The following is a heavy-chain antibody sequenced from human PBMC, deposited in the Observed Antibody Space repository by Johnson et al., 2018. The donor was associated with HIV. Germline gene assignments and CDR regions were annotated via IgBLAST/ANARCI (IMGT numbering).Heavy chain of an antibody. CDR2: VSYDGSER. D-gene: IGHD4-23*01. CDR3: AKARSLLDYGGFDAFDI. J-gene: IGHJ3*02. CDR1: GFSFSSYA. V-gene: IGHV3-30*04. Sequence: QVQLVESGGGVVQPGRSLRLSCAASGFSFSSYAMHWVRQAPGKGLEWVAVVSYDGSERYYADSVKGRFTISRDSSKNTLSLQMISLRAEDTAMYYCAKARSLLDYGGFDAFDIWGQGTLVIVSS.